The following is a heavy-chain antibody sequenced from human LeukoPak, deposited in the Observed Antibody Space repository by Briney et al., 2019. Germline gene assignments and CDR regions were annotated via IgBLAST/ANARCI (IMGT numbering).Heavy chain of an antibody. Sequence: PSETLSLTCTVSGGSISSYYWNWIRQPPGKGLEWIGYIYYSGSTNCSPSLKSRVTISVDTSKNQFSLKLSSVTAADTAVYYCARQSLEITFGGVIATAFDYWGQGTPVTVSS. CDR2: IYYSGST. CDR3: ARQSLEITFGGVIATAFDY. CDR1: GGSISSYY. V-gene: IGHV4-59*08. J-gene: IGHJ4*02. D-gene: IGHD3-16*02.